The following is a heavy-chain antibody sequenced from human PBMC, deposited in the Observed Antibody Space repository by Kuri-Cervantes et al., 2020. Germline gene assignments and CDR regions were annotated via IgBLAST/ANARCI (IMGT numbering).Heavy chain of an antibody. CDR2: ISSSGSTI. D-gene: IGHD3-10*01. Sequence: GGSLRLSCAASGFTFSDYYMTWIRQAPGKGLEWVSYISSSGSTIYYADSVQGRFTISRDNAKNSLYLQMNSLRAEDTAVYYCARPLRGDDYYGSGSYYTFFGEGGMDVWGQGTTVTVSS. CDR1: GFTFSDYY. CDR3: ARPLRGDDYYGSGSYYTFFGEGGMDV. J-gene: IGHJ6*02. V-gene: IGHV3-11*04.